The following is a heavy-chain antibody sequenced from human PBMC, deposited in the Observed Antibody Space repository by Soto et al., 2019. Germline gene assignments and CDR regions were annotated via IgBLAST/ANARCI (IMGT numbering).Heavy chain of an antibody. CDR2: MNPNSGNT. CDR1: GYTFTSYD. V-gene: IGHV1-8*01. D-gene: IGHD3-3*01. J-gene: IGHJ6*02. CDR3: ARGRHYVTIFGVVIMAPYYYYGMDV. Sequence: ASVKVSCKASGYTFTSYDINWVRQATGHGLEWMGWMNPNSGNTGYAQKFQGRVTMTRNTSISTAYMELSSLRSEDTAVYYCARGRHYVTIFGVVIMAPYYYYGMDVWGQGTTVTVSS.